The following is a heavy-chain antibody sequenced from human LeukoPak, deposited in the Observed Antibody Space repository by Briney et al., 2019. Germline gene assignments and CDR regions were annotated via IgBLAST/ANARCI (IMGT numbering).Heavy chain of an antibody. J-gene: IGHJ4*02. Sequence: ASVKVSCKASGYTFTSYDINWVRQATGQGLEWMGWMNPNSGNTGYAQKFQGRVTMTRNTSISTAYMELSSLRSEDTAVYYCARFTSGWYGGSYYFDYWGRGTLVTVSS. D-gene: IGHD6-19*01. V-gene: IGHV1-8*01. CDR3: ARFTSGWYGGSYYFDY. CDR2: MNPNSGNT. CDR1: GYTFTSYD.